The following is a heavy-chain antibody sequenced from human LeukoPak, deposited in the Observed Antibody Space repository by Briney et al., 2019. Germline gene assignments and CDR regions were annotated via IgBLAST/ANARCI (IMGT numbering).Heavy chain of an antibody. V-gene: IGHV3-23*01. J-gene: IGHJ6*02. CDR2: NSGSGGST. CDR1: GFTFSSYW. D-gene: IGHD1-20*01. CDR3: AKDGGLTDYYYGMDV. Sequence: GGSLRLSCAASGFTFSSYWMNWARQAPGKGLEWVSANSGSGGSTYYADSVKGRFTISRDNSKNTLYLQMNSLRAEDTAVYYCAKDGGLTDYYYGMDVWGQGTTVTVSS.